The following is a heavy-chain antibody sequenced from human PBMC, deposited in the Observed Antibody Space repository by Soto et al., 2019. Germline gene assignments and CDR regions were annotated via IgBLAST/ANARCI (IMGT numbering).Heavy chain of an antibody. CDR3: ARGEGSIAARYYYYGMDV. D-gene: IGHD6-6*01. CDR1: GGTFSSYA. J-gene: IGHJ6*02. V-gene: IGHV1-69*13. Sequence: SVKVSCKASGGTFSSYAISWVRQAPGQGLEWMGWIIPIFGTANYAQKFQGRVTITADESTSTAYMELSSLRSEDTAVYYCARGEGSIAARYYYYGMDVWGQGTTVTVSS. CDR2: IIPIFGTA.